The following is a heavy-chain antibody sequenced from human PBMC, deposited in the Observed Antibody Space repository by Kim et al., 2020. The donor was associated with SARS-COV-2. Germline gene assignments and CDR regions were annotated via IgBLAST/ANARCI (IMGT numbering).Heavy chain of an antibody. J-gene: IGHJ6*02. CDR2: IKSDGSST. Sequence: GGSLRLSCAASGFTFSSYWMQWVRQAPGKGLDWVSVIKSDGSSTNYADSVKGRFTISRDNAKNTLYLQMNRLRAEDTAVYYCARESHDAVVVWGQGNTVTVYS. CDR1: GFTFSSYW. V-gene: IGHV3-74*01. D-gene: IGHD1-1*01. CDR3: ARESHDAVVV.